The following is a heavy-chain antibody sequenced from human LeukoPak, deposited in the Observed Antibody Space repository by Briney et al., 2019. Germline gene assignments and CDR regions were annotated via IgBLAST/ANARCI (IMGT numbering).Heavy chain of an antibody. D-gene: IGHD3-22*01. V-gene: IGHV3-74*01. Sequence: GGSLRLSCAASGFTFSSYWVRWVRQVPGKWLVWVSRINSDGSSTSYADCVKGRFTISRDNAKNTLYLQMNSLRAEDTAVYYCAKDSGYYYDSSGTHWGQGTLVTVCS. J-gene: IGHJ4*02. CDR2: INSDGSST. CDR1: GFTFSSYW. CDR3: AKDSGYYYDSSGTH.